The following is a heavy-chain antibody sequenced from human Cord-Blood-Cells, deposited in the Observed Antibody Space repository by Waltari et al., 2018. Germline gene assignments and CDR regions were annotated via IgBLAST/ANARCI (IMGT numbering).Heavy chain of an antibody. CDR1: GGTFRRYA. D-gene: IGHD3-16*01. Sequence: QVQLVQSGAEVTKPGSSVKVSCKASGGTFRRYAISWVRQAPGQGLEWMGGIIPIFGTANYAQKFQGRGTITADESTSTAYMELSSLRSEDTAVYYCARGGYYFDYWGQGTLVTVSS. J-gene: IGHJ4*02. V-gene: IGHV1-69*01. CDR3: ARGGYYFDY. CDR2: IIPIFGTA.